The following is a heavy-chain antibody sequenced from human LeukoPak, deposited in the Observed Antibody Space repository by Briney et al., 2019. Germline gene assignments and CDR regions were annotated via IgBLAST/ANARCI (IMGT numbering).Heavy chain of an antibody. J-gene: IGHJ6*03. Sequence: SETLSLTCTVSGGSISSSSYYWGWIRQPPGKGLEWIGSIYYSGSTYYNPSLKSRVTISVDTSKNQFSLKLSSVTAADTAVYYCARGRTVPVRPNYYMDVWGKGTTVTVSS. CDR3: ARGRTVPVRPNYYMDV. CDR1: GGSISSSSYY. D-gene: IGHD4-17*01. CDR2: IYYSGST. V-gene: IGHV4-39*01.